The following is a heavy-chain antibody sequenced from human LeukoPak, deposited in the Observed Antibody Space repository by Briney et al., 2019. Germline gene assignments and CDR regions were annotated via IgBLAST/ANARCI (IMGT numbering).Heavy chain of an antibody. CDR1: GFTFSSYA. V-gene: IGHV3-23*01. CDR3: ARGRWSSTLYYFDY. CDR2: ISGSGGST. Sequence: GGSLRLSCAASGFTFSSYAMSWVRQAPGKGLEWVSAISGSGGSTYYADSVKGRFTISRDNSKNTLYLQMNSLRAEDTAVYYCARGRWSSTLYYFDYWGQGTLLTVSS. J-gene: IGHJ4*02. D-gene: IGHD6-13*01.